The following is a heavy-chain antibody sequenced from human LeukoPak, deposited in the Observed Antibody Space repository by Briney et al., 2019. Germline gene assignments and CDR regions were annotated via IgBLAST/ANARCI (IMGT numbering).Heavy chain of an antibody. CDR3: ARENPLPYYYDSSGYQPPDAFDI. Sequence: PSETLSLTCTVSGGSISSYYWSWIRQPPGKGLEWIGYIYYSGSTNYNPSLKSRVTISVDTSKNQFSLKLSSVTAADTAVYYCARENPLPYYYDSSGYQPPDAFDIWGQGTMVTVSS. CDR2: IYYSGST. V-gene: IGHV4-59*01. D-gene: IGHD3-22*01. J-gene: IGHJ3*02. CDR1: GGSISSYY.